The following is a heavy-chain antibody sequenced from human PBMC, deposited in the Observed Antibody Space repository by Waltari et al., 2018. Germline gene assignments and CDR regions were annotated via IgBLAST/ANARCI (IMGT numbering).Heavy chain of an antibody. CDR3: ARDRSPPLYDFWSGYSRYNYYGMDV. D-gene: IGHD3-3*01. Sequence: QVQLVQSGAEVKKPGASVKVSCKASGYTFTGYYMHWVRQAPGQGLEWMGWINPNSGGTNYAQRFKGRVTRTRDTSTSTAYMELSRLRSDDTAVYYCARDRSPPLYDFWSGYSRYNYYGMDVWGQGTTVTVSS. CDR2: INPNSGGT. J-gene: IGHJ6*02. V-gene: IGHV1-2*02. CDR1: GYTFTGYY.